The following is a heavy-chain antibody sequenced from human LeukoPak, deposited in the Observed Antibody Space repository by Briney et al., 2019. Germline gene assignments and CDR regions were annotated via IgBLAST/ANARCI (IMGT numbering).Heavy chain of an antibody. Sequence: PETLSLTCTHPGDSIITSYRSWIRQTAREGLEWIGRLYTSGSTIYNPSLKSRVTMSVDTSKNQFSLKLSSVTAADTAVYYCASGFSSTWFPNWGQGTLVTVSS. J-gene: IGHJ4*02. CDR3: ASGFSSTWFPN. V-gene: IGHV4-4*07. D-gene: IGHD6-13*01. CDR2: LYTSGST. CDR1: GDSIITSY.